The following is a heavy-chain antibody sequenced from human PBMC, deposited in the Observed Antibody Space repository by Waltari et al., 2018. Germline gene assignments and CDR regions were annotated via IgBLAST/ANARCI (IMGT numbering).Heavy chain of an antibody. CDR3: ASSRLVPFDY. Sequence: QLQLQESGPGLVKPSETLSLTCTVSGGSISSSSYYWGWIRQPPGNGLEWSGSIYYIVRTYYNPSLMSRDTISVDTSKNQFSLKLSSVTAADTAVYYCASSRLVPFDYWGQGTLVTVSS. J-gene: IGHJ4*02. CDR1: GGSISSSSYY. V-gene: IGHV4-39*01. CDR2: IYYIVRT. D-gene: IGHD3-9*01.